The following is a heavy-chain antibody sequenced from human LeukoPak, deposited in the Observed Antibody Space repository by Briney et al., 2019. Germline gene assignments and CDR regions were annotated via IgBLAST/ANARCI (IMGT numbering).Heavy chain of an antibody. Sequence: GGSLRLSCAASGFSFSNYGMHCVRQAPGKGPEWVAVIWHDGRNEFYVDSVKGRFTNSRSNSKSTLYLQMNSLRAEDTAVHYCARIMYDFWSPRYPLAVNYWGPGTPVTVSS. CDR1: GFSFSNYG. D-gene: IGHD3-3*01. J-gene: IGHJ4*02. V-gene: IGHV3-33*08. CDR3: ARIMYDFWSPRYPLAVNY. CDR2: IWHDGRNE.